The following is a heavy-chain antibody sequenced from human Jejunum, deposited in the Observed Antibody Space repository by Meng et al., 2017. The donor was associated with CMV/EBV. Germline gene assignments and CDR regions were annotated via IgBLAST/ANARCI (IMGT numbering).Heavy chain of an antibody. V-gene: IGHV3-7*03. D-gene: IGHD3-10*01. CDR3: ARDSEPMVRGVGEDV. CDR2: IKKDGSEK. Sequence: LTFKKHWMSWVSPTQGKGPEWGANIKKDGSEKYYLDSVKGRFTISRDDAKNSLSLQMNNLRAEDTALYYCARDSEPMVRGVGEDVWGQGTTVTVSS. J-gene: IGHJ6*02. CDR1: LTFKKHW.